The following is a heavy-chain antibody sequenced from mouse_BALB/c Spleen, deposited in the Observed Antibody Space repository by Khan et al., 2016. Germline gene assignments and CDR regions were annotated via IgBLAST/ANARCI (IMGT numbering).Heavy chain of an antibody. J-gene: IGHJ1*01. CDR3: ARRLRWYFDV. CDR2: KNTETGEP. CDR1: GHTFTDYS. Sequence: QIQLEQPGPELKKPGETVKISCKASGHTFTDYSMHWVKQAPGKALKCMGWKNTETGEPTYADDFTGRFAFSLETSASTAYLQIINLKNEDTATYFCARRLRWYFDVWGAGTTITVSS. V-gene: IGHV9-2-1*01.